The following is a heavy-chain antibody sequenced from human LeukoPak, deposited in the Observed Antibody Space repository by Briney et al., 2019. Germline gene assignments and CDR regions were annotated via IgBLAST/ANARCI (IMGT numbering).Heavy chain of an antibody. J-gene: IGHJ4*02. CDR2: IKQDGSEK. D-gene: IGHD2-15*01. CDR3: AREYCSGGTCYSGSFDY. CDR1: GFTFSNYW. Sequence: GSLRLSCAASGFTFSNYWMSWVRQAPGKGLEWVANIKQDGSEKYYVDSVKGRFTISRDNAKNSLSLQMISLRAEDTAVYYCAREYCSGGTCYSGSFDYWGQGTLVTVSS. V-gene: IGHV3-7*05.